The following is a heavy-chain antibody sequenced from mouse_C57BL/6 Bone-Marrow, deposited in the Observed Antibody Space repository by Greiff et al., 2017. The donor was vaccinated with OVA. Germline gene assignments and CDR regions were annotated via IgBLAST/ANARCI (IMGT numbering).Heavy chain of an antibody. Sequence: EVQLVESGGGLVQPKGSLKLSCAASGFSFNTYAMHWVRQAPGKGLEWVARIRSKSNNYATYYDDSVKDRFTIARDDSESMLYLQMNNLKTEDTAMYYCGRRGRASYWGQGTLVTVSA. CDR3: GRRGRASY. J-gene: IGHJ3*01. V-gene: IGHV10-1*01. D-gene: IGHD3-1*01. CDR1: GFSFNTYA. CDR2: IRSKSNNYAT.